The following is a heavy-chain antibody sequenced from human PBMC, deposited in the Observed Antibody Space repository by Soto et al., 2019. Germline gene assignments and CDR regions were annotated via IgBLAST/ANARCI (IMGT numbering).Heavy chain of an antibody. D-gene: IGHD3-16*02. CDR3: ARGQGTPIWGSYRRNQFDP. Sequence: ASVKVSCKASGYTFTSYDINWVRQATGQGLEWMGWMNPNSGNTGYAQKFQGRVTMTRNTSISTAYMELSSLRSEDTAVYYCARGQGTPIWGSYRRNQFDPWGQGTLVTVSS. V-gene: IGHV1-8*01. J-gene: IGHJ5*02. CDR1: GYTFTSYD. CDR2: MNPNSGNT.